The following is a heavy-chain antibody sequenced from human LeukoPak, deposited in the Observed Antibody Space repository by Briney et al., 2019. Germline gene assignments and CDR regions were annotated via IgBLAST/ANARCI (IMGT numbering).Heavy chain of an antibody. Sequence: GGSLRLSCAASGFTFSGSAMHWVRQASGKGLEWVGRIRSKANSYATAYAASVKGRFTISRDDSKNTAYLQMNSLKTEDTAVYYCTRLRESWGYYYYMDVWGKGTTVTVSS. J-gene: IGHJ6*03. CDR3: TRLRESWGYYYYMDV. CDR1: GFTFSGSA. D-gene: IGHD3-16*01. V-gene: IGHV3-73*01. CDR2: IRSKANSYAT.